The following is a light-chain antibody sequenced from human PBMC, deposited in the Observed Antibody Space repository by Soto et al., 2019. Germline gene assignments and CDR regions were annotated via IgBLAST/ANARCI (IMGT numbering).Light chain of an antibody. CDR3: SSYTARGTRV. J-gene: IGLJ1*01. Sequence: ALTQFASVSGSPGQSITISCTGTSIDVGGYNYVSWYQQHPDKAPKLLIYEVGNRPSGVSIRFSGSKSGNTASLTISGLQPEDEADYYCSSYTARGTRVFGTGTKVTVL. V-gene: IGLV2-14*01. CDR1: SIDVGGYNY. CDR2: EVG.